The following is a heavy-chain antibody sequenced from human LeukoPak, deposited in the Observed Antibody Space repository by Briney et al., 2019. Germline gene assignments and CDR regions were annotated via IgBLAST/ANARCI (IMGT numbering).Heavy chain of an antibody. J-gene: IGHJ6*02. CDR2: IWYDGSNK. D-gene: IGHD6-19*01. V-gene: IGHV3-33*01. CDR3: AREYSGSVAVADPEYYYYGMDV. Sequence: GGSLRLSCAASGFTFSSYGMHWVRQAPGKGLEWVAVIWYDGSNKYYADSVKGRFTISRDNSKNTLYLQMNSLRAEDTAVYYCAREYSGSVAVADPEYYYYGMDVWGQGTAVTVSS. CDR1: GFTFSSYG.